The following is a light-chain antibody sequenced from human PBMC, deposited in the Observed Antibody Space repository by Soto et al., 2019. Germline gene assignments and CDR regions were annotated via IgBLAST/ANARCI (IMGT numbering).Light chain of an antibody. V-gene: IGKV3-20*01. CDR2: GAS. Sequence: EIVLTQSPGTLSLSPGDRATLSCRASLNVNSYLAWYQHKPGQAPRLLIYGASSRATGIPDRCSGSGSGTDFSLTISILEPEDFVVYYCQQFGISPLTVGGGTKVDIK. CDR1: LNVNSY. CDR3: QQFGISPLT. J-gene: IGKJ4*01.